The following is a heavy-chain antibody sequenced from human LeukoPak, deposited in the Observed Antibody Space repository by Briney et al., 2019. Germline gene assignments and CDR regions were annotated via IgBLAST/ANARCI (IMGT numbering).Heavy chain of an antibody. Sequence: PGGSLRLSCAASGFTFSSYGMHWVRQAPGKGLEGVAVIWYDGSNRYYADSVKGRFTISRDNSKNTLYLQMNSLRAEDTAVYYCAKDPSPMRGVGATNWGQGTLVTVSS. V-gene: IGHV3-33*06. J-gene: IGHJ4*02. D-gene: IGHD1-26*01. CDR3: AKDPSPMRGVGATN. CDR2: IWYDGSNR. CDR1: GFTFSSYG.